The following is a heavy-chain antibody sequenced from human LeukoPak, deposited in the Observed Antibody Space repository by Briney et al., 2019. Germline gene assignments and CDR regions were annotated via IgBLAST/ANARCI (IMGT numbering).Heavy chain of an antibody. CDR3: ARDFYYGSGSN. CDR2: INPNSGGT. CDR1: GYTFTGYY. J-gene: IGHJ4*02. V-gene: IGHV1-2*06. Sequence: ASVKVSCKASGYTFTGYYMHWVRQAPGQGLEWMGRINPNSGGTNYAQEFQGRVTMTRDTSISTAYMELSRLRSDDTAVYYRARDFYYGSGSNWGQGTLVTVSS. D-gene: IGHD3-10*01.